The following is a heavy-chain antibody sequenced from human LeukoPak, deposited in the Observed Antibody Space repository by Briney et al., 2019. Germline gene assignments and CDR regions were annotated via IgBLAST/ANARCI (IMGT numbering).Heavy chain of an antibody. Sequence: SETLSLTCTVSGGSISSYYWSWIRQPPGKGLEWIGYIYYSGSTNYNPSLKSRVTISVDTSKNQFSLKLSSVTAADTAVYYCARSQTTVTYFDYWGQGTLVTVSS. D-gene: IGHD4-17*01. CDR3: ARSQTTVTYFDY. CDR2: IYYSGST. J-gene: IGHJ4*02. CDR1: GGSISSYY. V-gene: IGHV4-59*01.